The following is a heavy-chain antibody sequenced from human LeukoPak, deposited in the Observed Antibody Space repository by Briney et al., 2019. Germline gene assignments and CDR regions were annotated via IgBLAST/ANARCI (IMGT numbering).Heavy chain of an antibody. D-gene: IGHD4-17*01. CDR1: GFTFSDHY. J-gene: IGHJ4*02. V-gene: IGHV3-23*01. CDR2: SGSGGNT. CDR3: AKDLYGDYDFDC. Sequence: GGSLRLSCAASGFTFSDHYMAWVRQAPGKGLEWVSVSGSGGNTYYADSVKGRFTISRDNSKNTLYLQLNSLRAEDTAVYYCAKDLYGDYDFDCWGQGTLVTVSS.